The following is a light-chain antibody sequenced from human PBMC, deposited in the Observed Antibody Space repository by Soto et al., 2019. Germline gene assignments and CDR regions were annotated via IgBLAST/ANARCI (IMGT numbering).Light chain of an antibody. V-gene: IGKV3-15*01. CDR1: QSVSSN. CDR2: GAS. CDR3: QLYGNSPH. J-gene: IGKJ5*01. Sequence: EIVMTQSPATLSVSPGERATLSCRASQSVSSNLAWYQQKPGQAPRLLIYGASTRATGIPARFSGSASGTDFTLTINRLEPEDFAVYYCQLYGNSPHFGQGTRLEIK.